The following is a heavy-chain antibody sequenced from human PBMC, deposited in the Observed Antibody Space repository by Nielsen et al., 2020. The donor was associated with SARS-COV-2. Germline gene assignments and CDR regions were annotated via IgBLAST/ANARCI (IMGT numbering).Heavy chain of an antibody. J-gene: IGHJ5*02. CDR2: INAGNANT. D-gene: IGHD4-17*01. V-gene: IGHV1-3*01. CDR3: AREVDYGDYGWFDP. Sequence: ASVKVSCKASGYTFISYSMHWVRQAPGQRLEWMGWINAGNANTKYSQKFQGRVTITRDTSASTAYMELSSLRSEDTAVYYCAREVDYGDYGWFDPWGQGTLVTSPQ. CDR1: GYTFISYS.